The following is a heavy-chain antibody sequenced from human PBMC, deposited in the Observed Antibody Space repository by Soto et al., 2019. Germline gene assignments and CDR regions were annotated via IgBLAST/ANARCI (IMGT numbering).Heavy chain of an antibody. D-gene: IGHD3-10*01. Sequence: VASVKVSCKASGYTFSTYAIHWVRQAPGQRLEWMGWINPGSGNRKYSQNFQGRVTISGDTSASTAFMELSSLTSEDTAVYYCTKAEGGRSRFGGWIYWGQGTLVTVSS. CDR1: GYTFSTYA. V-gene: IGHV1-3*01. CDR2: INPGSGNR. CDR3: TKAEGGRSRFGGWIY. J-gene: IGHJ4*02.